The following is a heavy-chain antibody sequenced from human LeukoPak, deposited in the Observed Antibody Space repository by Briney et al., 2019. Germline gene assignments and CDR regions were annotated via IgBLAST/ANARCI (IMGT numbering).Heavy chain of an antibody. V-gene: IGHV3-73*01. J-gene: IGHJ4*02. D-gene: IGHD2-15*01. CDR1: GFHFSSYG. Sequence: SGGSLRLSCAASGFHFSSYGMHWVRQASGKGLEWVGRIRSKANSYATAYAASVKGRFTISRDDSKNTAYLQMNSLKTEDTAVYYCTTSLGYCSGGSCRAPDYWGQGTLVTVSS. CDR3: TTSLGYCSGGSCRAPDY. CDR2: IRSKANSYAT.